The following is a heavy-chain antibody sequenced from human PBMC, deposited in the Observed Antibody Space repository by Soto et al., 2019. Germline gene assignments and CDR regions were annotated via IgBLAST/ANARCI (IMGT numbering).Heavy chain of an antibody. CDR3: ANFDWPFSGS. J-gene: IGHJ6*02. D-gene: IGHD3-9*01. CDR2: INDSGDDT. CDR1: GFSFSRYA. Sequence: EVQLLESGGGLVQPGGSLRLSCAGSGFSFSRYAMSWARQAPGKGLEWASGINDSGDDTDYADSAKGRFTVSRDNSKNILYLQMNSLRVEDTAVYYSANFDWPFSGSWGQATKVTVSS. V-gene: IGHV3-23*01.